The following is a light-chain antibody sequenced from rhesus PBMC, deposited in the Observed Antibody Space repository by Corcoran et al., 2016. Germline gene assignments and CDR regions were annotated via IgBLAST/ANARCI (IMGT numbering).Light chain of an antibody. V-gene: IGKV1-74*01. Sequence: DIQMTQSPSSLSASVGDRVTITCQASQSLNNLLSWYQQKPGKIPKLLIYRASSLQSGIPSRFSGSGSGTDFTLPISSLPPEDFAPYYCQQGYRYPWTFGQGTKVEIK. CDR2: RAS. CDR1: QSLNNL. CDR3: QQGYRYPWT. J-gene: IGKJ1*01.